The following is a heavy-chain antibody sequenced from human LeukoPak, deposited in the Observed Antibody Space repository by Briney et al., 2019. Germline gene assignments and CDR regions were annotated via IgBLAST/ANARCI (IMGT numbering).Heavy chain of an antibody. CDR1: GGSISSYY. CDR2: IYYSGST. CDR3: ARGLVRVDY. Sequence: PSETLSLTCTVSGGSISSYYWNWIRQPPGKGLEWIGYIYYSGSTNYNPSLKSRVTISVDTSKNQFSLKLNTVTAADTAVYYCARGLVRVDYWGQGTLVTVSS. D-gene: IGHD3-9*01. J-gene: IGHJ4*02. V-gene: IGHV4-59*01.